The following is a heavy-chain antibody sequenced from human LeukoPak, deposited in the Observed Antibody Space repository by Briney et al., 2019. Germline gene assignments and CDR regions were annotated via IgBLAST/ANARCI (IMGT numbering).Heavy chain of an antibody. D-gene: IGHD1-26*01. CDR1: GLTFRDYA. CDR3: ARIGSARDWFDP. V-gene: IGHV3-11*01. Sequence: PGGSLRLSCAASGLTFRDYAMTWIRQAPGKGLEWISYIKKRSAATYYADSVAGRFVISRDDAKNSLNLHLTNLRVEDTATYFCARIGSARDWFDPWGQGT. CDR2: IKKRSAAT. J-gene: IGHJ5*02.